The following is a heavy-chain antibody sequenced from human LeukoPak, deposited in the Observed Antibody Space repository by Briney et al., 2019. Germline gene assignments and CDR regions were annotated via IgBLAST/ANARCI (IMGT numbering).Heavy chain of an antibody. Sequence: PSETLSLTCTVSGDSMRSFYWSWIRQPPGKGLEWIGYVFYSGSTSYNPSLKSRVTVSVDTFQNQLSLKMSSVTAADTAVYYCARGSSSWSWFDPWGQGTLVTVSS. J-gene: IGHJ5*02. CDR2: VFYSGST. D-gene: IGHD6-13*01. V-gene: IGHV4-59*08. CDR1: GDSMRSFY. CDR3: ARGSSSWSWFDP.